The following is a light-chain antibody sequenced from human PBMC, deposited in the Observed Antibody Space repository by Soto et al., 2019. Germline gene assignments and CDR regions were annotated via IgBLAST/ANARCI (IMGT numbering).Light chain of an antibody. CDR1: QSVSSA. V-gene: IGKV3-15*01. Sequence: EIVMTQSPATLSVSPGQRVTLSCRASQSVSSALPWYQQRPGQAPRLLVYRASTRATGIPARFSGSGSGTEFTLTISSLQSEDFAVYFCQQNYKWPDTFGQGTKLEIK. CDR3: QQNYKWPDT. J-gene: IGKJ2*01. CDR2: RAS.